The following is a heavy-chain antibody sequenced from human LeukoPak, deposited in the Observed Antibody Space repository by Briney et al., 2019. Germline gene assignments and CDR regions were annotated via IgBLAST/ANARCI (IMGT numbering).Heavy chain of an antibody. J-gene: IGHJ5*02. Sequence: GGSLRLSCAASGFTFGTYGMSWVRQAPGKGLEWVSGISGSGGSKKYADSVKGRFTISRDNSKNTLFLQMNSLRGADTAVYYCAKGDGDYRFAQLVSWGQGTLVTVSS. D-gene: IGHD4-17*01. CDR2: ISGSGGSK. CDR3: AKGDGDYRFAQLVS. CDR1: GFTFGTYG. V-gene: IGHV3-23*01.